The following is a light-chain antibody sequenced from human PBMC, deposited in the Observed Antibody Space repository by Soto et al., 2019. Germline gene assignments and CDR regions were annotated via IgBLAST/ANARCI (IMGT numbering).Light chain of an antibody. Sequence: AIQLTQSPSSLSASVGDGVTITCRASQGISSALAWYQQKPGKAPKLLIYDASSLESGVPSRFSGSGSGTDFTLTISSLQPEDFATYYCQQFNNYVITFGQGTRLEIK. CDR2: DAS. V-gene: IGKV1D-13*01. CDR1: QGISSA. J-gene: IGKJ5*01. CDR3: QQFNNYVIT.